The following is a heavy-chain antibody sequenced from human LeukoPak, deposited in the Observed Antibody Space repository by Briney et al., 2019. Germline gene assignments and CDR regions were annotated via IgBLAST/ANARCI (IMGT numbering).Heavy chain of an antibody. J-gene: IGHJ4*02. D-gene: IGHD3-10*01. CDR1: GFTFNNYG. CDR2: INYDGTNK. Sequence: GGSLRLSCAASGFTFNNYGMHWVRQAPGKGLEWVAVINYDGTNKYYADSVKGRFIISRYNSKNTLYLQMNTLRAEDTAVYYCARDRKYYSASGSPGGDYWGQGTLVTVSS. V-gene: IGHV3-33*01. CDR3: ARDRKYYSASGSPGGDY.